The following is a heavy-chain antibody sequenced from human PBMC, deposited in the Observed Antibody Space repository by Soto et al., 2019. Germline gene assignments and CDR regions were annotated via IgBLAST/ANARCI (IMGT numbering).Heavy chain of an antibody. CDR3: VTVRSRYSSSSDVFDY. D-gene: IGHD6-6*01. CDR1: GFTFSSYA. Sequence: PGGSLRLSCAASGFTFSSYAMSWVRQAPGKGLEWVSAISSNGGSTYYADSVKGRFTISRDNSKNTLYLQMSSLRAEDTAVYYCVTVRSRYSSSSDVFDYWGQGTLVTVSS. V-gene: IGHV3-64D*08. J-gene: IGHJ4*02. CDR2: ISSNGGST.